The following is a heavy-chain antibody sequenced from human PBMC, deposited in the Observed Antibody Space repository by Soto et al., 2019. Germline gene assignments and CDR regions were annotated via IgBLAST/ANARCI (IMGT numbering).Heavy chain of an antibody. CDR1: GYTFTSYD. CDR2: LNPNSGNT. Sequence: ASVKVSCKASGYTFTSYDINWVRPATGQGLEWMGWLNPNSGNTGYAQKFQGRVTMTRNTSISTAYMELSSLRSEDTAVYYCARLRTPYSSGPIDYWGQGTLVTVSS. V-gene: IGHV1-8*01. J-gene: IGHJ4*02. CDR3: ARLRTPYSSGPIDY. D-gene: IGHD6-19*01.